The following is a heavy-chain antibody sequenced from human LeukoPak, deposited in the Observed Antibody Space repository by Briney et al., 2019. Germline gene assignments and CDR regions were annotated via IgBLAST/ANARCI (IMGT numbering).Heavy chain of an antibody. CDR2: IYYSGST. J-gene: IGHJ5*02. D-gene: IGHD5-18*01. Sequence: PSETLSLTCTVSGGSISSYYWSWIRQPPGKGLEWIGYIYYSGSTNYNPSLKSRVTISVDTSKNQFSLKLSSVTAADTAVYYCARYTGYSYGLNWFDPWGQGTLVTVSS. CDR3: ARYTGYSYGLNWFDP. CDR1: GGSISSYY. V-gene: IGHV4-59*08.